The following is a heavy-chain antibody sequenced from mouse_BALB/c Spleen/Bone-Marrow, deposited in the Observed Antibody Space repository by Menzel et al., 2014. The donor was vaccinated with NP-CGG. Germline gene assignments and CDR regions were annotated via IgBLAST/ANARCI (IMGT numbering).Heavy chain of an antibody. Sequence: VQLQQSGPSLVQPSQSLSITCTASGFSLTSYGVHWVRQPPGKGLEWLGVIWRGGSTDYNAAFMSRLSITKDNSKSQVFFKMNSLQADGTAIYYCAKNIGYYYGSSYYAMDYWGQGTSVTVSS. D-gene: IGHD1-1*01. CDR1: GFSLTSYG. CDR3: AKNIGYYYGSSYYAMDY. V-gene: IGHV2-5-1*01. J-gene: IGHJ4*01. CDR2: IWRGGST.